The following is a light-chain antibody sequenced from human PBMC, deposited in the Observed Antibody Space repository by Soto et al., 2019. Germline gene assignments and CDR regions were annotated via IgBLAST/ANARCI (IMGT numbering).Light chain of an antibody. CDR3: TAWDGSLDGRV. J-gene: IGLJ3*02. CDR1: NSNIGSNT. CDR2: RSD. V-gene: IGLV1-44*01. Sequence: QSVLTQPPSASGTLGQRVTISCSGGNSNIGSNTVNWYQHLPGTAPKLLIYRSDQRPSGIPDRFSGSKYGTSAPLDISGLQSEDEADYYCTAWDGSLDGRVFGGGTKLTVL.